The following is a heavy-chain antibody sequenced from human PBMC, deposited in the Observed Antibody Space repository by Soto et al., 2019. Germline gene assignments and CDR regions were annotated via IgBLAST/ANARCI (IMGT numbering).Heavy chain of an antibody. CDR1: GFTFSSYE. CDR3: ARTGDTAMVTILVPYGMDV. Sequence: EVQLVESGGGLVQPGGSLRLSCAASGFTFSSYEMNWVRQAPGKGLEWVSYISSSGSTIYYADSVKGRFTISRDNAKNSLYLQMNSLRAEDTAVYYCARTGDTAMVTILVPYGMDVWGQGTTVTVSS. CDR2: ISSSGSTI. D-gene: IGHD5-18*01. J-gene: IGHJ6*02. V-gene: IGHV3-48*03.